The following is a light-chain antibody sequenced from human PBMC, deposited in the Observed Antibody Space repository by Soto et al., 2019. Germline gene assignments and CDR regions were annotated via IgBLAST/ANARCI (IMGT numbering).Light chain of an antibody. CDR2: GAS. CDR1: QDISDD. V-gene: IGKV1-6*01. J-gene: IGKJ1*01. CDR3: LQNHNYPRT. Sequence: AIQMTQSPSSLSASVGDRVTIICRASQDISDDVGWYQQTPGKAPKLLISGASRLQSGVPSRFSGSGSGAAFTLTITSLRPEDSATYYCLQNHNYPRTFGQGTKVEI.